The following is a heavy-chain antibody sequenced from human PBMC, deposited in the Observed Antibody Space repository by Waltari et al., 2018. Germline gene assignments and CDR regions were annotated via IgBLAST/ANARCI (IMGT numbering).Heavy chain of an antibody. D-gene: IGHD6-19*01. Sequence: QVQLVQSGAEVKKPGASVKVSCKASGYTFTSYAMHWVRQAPGQRLEWMGWINAGNGNTKYSQKFQGRVTITGDTSASTAYMELSSLRSEDTAVYYCARGSQAAGRVYFQHWGQGTLVTVSS. V-gene: IGHV1-3*01. CDR1: GYTFTSYA. CDR3: ARGSQAAGRVYFQH. CDR2: INAGNGNT. J-gene: IGHJ1*01.